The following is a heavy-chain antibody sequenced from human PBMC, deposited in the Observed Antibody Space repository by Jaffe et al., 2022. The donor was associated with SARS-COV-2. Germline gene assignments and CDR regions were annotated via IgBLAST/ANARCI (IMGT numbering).Heavy chain of an antibody. CDR1: GFTFSGSA. D-gene: IGHD4-17*01. V-gene: IGHV3-73*01. Sequence: EVQLVESGGGLVQPGGSLKLSCAASGFTFSGSAMHWVRQASGKGLEWVGRIRSKANSYATAYAASVKGRFTISRDDSKNTAYLQMNSLKTEDTAVYYCTSTLYGDYRGDYWGQGTLVTVSS. CDR2: IRSKANSYAT. J-gene: IGHJ4*02. CDR3: TSTLYGDYRGDY.